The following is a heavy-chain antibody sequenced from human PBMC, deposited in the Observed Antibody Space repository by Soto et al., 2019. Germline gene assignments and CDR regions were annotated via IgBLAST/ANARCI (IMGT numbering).Heavy chain of an antibody. V-gene: IGHV3-30*18. D-gene: IGHD6-13*01. CDR2: ISYDGSNK. J-gene: IGHJ4*01. Sequence: SCKASGYTFTGYYMHWVRQAPGKGLEWVAVISYDGSNKYYADSVKGRFTISRDNSKNTLYLQMNSLRAEDTAVYYCAKDILEQGAAAGTYFDYWG. CDR1: GYTFTGYY. CDR3: AKDILEQGAAAGTYFDY.